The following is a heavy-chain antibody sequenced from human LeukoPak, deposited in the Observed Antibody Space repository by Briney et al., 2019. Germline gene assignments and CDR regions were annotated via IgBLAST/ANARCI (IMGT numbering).Heavy chain of an antibody. D-gene: IGHD3-3*01. J-gene: IGHJ4*02. CDR3: ARETGITIFGVVIRTYFYFDY. CDR1: GGSISSGSYY. CDR2: IYTSGST. V-gene: IGHV4-61*02. Sequence: SETLSLTCTVSGGSISSGSYYWSWIRQPAGKGLEWIGRIYTSGSTNYNPSLKSGVTISVDTSKNQFSLNLSSVTAADTAVYYCARETGITIFGVVIRTYFYFDYWGQGTLVTVSS.